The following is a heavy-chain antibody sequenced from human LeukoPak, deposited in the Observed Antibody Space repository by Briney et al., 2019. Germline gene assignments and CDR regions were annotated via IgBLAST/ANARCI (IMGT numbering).Heavy chain of an antibody. CDR1: GGTFSSYA. Sequence: SVKVSCKASGGTFSSYAISWVRQAPGQGLEWMGGIIPIFGTANYAQKFQGRVTITADESTSTAYMELSSLRSEDTAVYYCARNYYDFWSGYYPQYYYYMDVWGKGTTVTVSS. CDR3: ARNYYDFWSGYYPQYYYYMDV. D-gene: IGHD3-3*01. V-gene: IGHV1-69*13. J-gene: IGHJ6*03. CDR2: IIPIFGTA.